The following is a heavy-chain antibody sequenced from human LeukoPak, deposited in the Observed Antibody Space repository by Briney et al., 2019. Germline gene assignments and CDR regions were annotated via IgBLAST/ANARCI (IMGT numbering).Heavy chain of an antibody. CDR1: GLTFSSYG. V-gene: IGHV3-30*03. Sequence: GGSLRLSCAASGLTFSSYGMHWVRQAPGKGLEWVAVISYDGSNKYYADSVKGRFTISRDNSKNTLYLQMNSLRAEDTAVYYCAQGGFYSSSWYGMDVWGQGTTVTVSS. J-gene: IGHJ6*02. CDR2: ISYDGSNK. CDR3: AQGGFYSSSWYGMDV. D-gene: IGHD6-13*01.